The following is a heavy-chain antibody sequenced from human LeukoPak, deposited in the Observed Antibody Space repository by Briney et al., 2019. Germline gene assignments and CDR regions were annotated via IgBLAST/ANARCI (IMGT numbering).Heavy chain of an antibody. J-gene: IGHJ4*02. D-gene: IGHD3-22*01. Sequence: ASVKVSCKASGYTFTGYYMHWVRQAPGQGLEWMGWINPNSGGTNYAQKFQGRVTMTRDTSISTAYMELSRLRSDDMAVYYCARVGYYDRASVDYWGQGTLVTVSS. CDR3: ARVGYYDRASVDY. V-gene: IGHV1-2*02. CDR2: INPNSGGT. CDR1: GYTFTGYY.